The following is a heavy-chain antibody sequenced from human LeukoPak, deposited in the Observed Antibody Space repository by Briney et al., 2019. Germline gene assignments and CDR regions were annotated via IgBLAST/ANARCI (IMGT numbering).Heavy chain of an antibody. J-gene: IGHJ4*02. D-gene: IGHD2-2*03. CDR3: ARASLDNKRVCRQFDN. CDR1: GFTFRSHC. V-gene: IGHV3-7*01. CDR2: INKEGKNK. Sequence: PGGSLRLSCGASGFTFRSHCTSWVSHAPGKGLRWVATINKEGKNKYHVHSAKGRFTISTDNAKNSPYVQMNSLRAQDTALYYGARASLDNKRVCRQFDNWGEGSLVTVSS.